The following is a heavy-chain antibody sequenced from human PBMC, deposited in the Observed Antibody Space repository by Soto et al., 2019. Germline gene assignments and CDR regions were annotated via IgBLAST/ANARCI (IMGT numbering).Heavy chain of an antibody. CDR3: ARGSPDGYYASGIYGTYAFDI. Sequence: QVPLVQSGAEVKKPGSSVKVSCKTSGGTLTSYAIGGVRQAPGQGLESLGGIIPILSTTNYARKSQGRVTITADESTSTVYMEMRSLTSEDTAVYYCARGSPDGYYASGIYGTYAFDIWGQGTMVTVSS. CDR1: GGTLTSYA. D-gene: IGHD3-10*01. V-gene: IGHV1-69*01. J-gene: IGHJ3*02. CDR2: IIPILSTT.